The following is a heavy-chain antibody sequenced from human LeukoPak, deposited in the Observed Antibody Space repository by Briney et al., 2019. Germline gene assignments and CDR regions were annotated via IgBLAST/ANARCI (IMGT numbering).Heavy chain of an antibody. CDR3: ARVGGSWYPYYYYGMDV. J-gene: IGHJ6*02. D-gene: IGHD6-13*01. V-gene: IGHV4-31*03. CDR1: GGSISSGGYY. CDR2: IYYSGST. Sequence: SETLSLTCTVSGGSISSGGYYWSWIRQHPGKGLEWIGYIYYSGSTYYNPSLKSRVTISVDTSKNQFSLKLSSVTAADTAVYYCARVGGSWYPYYYYGMDVWGQGTTVTVSS.